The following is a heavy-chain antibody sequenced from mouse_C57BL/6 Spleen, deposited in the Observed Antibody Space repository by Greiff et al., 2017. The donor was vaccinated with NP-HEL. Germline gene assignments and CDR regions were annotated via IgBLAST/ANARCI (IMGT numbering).Heavy chain of an antibody. J-gene: IGHJ2*01. Sequence: QVQLKQPGAELVKPGASVKLSCKASGYTFTSYWMHWVKQRPGQGLEWIGMIHPNSGSTNYNEKFKSKATLTVDKSSSTAYMQLSSLTSEDSAVYYCAPDYYGPDFDYWGQGTTLTVSS. V-gene: IGHV1-64*01. D-gene: IGHD1-1*01. CDR1: GYTFTSYW. CDR2: IHPNSGST. CDR3: APDYYGPDFDY.